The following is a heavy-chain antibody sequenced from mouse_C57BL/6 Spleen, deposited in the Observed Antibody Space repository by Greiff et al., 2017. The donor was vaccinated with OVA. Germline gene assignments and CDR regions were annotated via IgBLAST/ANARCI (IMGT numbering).Heavy chain of an antibody. CDR3: ARNYYGSSYEKYYYAMDY. V-gene: IGHV2-2*01. CDR2: IWSGGST. CDR1: GFSLTSYG. Sequence: VQRVESGPGLVQPSQSLSITCTVSGFSLTSYGVHWVRQSPGKGLEWLGVIWSGGSTDYNAAFISRLSISKDNSKSQVFFKMNSLQADDTAIYYCARNYYGSSYEKYYYAMDYWGQGTSVTVSS. D-gene: IGHD1-1*01. J-gene: IGHJ4*01.